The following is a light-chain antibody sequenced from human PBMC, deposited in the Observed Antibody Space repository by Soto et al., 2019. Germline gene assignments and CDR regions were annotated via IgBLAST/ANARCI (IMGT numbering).Light chain of an antibody. J-gene: IGKJ2*01. Sequence: DIQMTQSPSSLSASVGDRVTITCRASQNITSYLNWYQQKPGKTPKLLIYGASRLESGVPSRFSGSGSGKDFALTIISLQPEDFATYYCQQCYSTLMYTFGQGTKLEI. CDR2: GAS. V-gene: IGKV1-39*01. CDR1: QNITSY. CDR3: QQCYSTLMYT.